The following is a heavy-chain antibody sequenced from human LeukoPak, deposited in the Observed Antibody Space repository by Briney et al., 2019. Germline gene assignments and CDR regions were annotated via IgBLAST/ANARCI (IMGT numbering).Heavy chain of an antibody. CDR1: GYTFTSYD. V-gene: IGHV1-8*01. D-gene: IGHD2-2*01. J-gene: IGHJ6*02. Sequence: ASVKVSCKASGYTFTSYDINWVRQATGQGLEWMGWMNPNSGNTGYAQKFQGRVTMTRNTSISTAYMELSSLRSEDTAVYYCARDIVVVPASYYYYGMDVWGQGTTVTVSS. CDR2: MNPNSGNT. CDR3: ARDIVVVPASYYYYGMDV.